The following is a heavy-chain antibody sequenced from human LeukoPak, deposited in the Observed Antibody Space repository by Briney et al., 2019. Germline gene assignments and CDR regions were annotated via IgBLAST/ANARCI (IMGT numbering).Heavy chain of an antibody. Sequence: GGSLRLSCAATGSTFSTYGMSWLRQAPGKGLEWVSAITGSGGTTYYADSVKGRFTISRDNSKNTLYLQMSSLRAEDTAVYYCAKMQGYFDYWGQGTLVTVSS. CDR3: AKMQGYFDY. J-gene: IGHJ4*02. V-gene: IGHV3-23*01. CDR2: ITGSGGTT. CDR1: GSTFSTYG.